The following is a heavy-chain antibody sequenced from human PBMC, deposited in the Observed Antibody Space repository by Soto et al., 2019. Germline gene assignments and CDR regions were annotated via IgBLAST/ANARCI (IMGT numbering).Heavy chain of an antibody. CDR1: GYSVISGYY. CDR2: MYHSGNT. Sequence: SETLSLTCAVSGYSVISGYYWAFIRQPPGKGLEWIGSMYHSGNTYHNPSLKSRVTISVDTSKNQFSLKLSSVTAADTALYYCARDLSSSSENWFDPWGQGILVTVSS. V-gene: IGHV4-38-2*02. J-gene: IGHJ5*02. D-gene: IGHD6-6*01. CDR3: ARDLSSSSENWFDP.